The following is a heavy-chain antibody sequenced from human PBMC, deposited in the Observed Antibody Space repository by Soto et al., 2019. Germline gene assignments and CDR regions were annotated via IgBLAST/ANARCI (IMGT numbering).Heavy chain of an antibody. CDR3: ARGLLTFGGVIVVAFDF. J-gene: IGHJ4*02. D-gene: IGHD3-16*02. CDR1: GFTFSSYS. V-gene: IGHV3-23*01. Sequence: PGGSLRLACAASGFTFSSYSMSWVRQAPGKGLEWVSGFRTSGDGGTTYYADSVMGRFAISRDNAKNSLYLQMDSLRADDTAVYYCARGLLTFGGVIVVAFDFWGLGTLVTVSS. CDR2: FRTSGDGGTT.